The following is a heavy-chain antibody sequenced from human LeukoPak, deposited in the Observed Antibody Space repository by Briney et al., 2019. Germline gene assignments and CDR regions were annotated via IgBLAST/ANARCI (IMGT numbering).Heavy chain of an antibody. CDR1: GYTFINYG. V-gene: IGHV1-18*01. CDR3: AREGAGSGWPDY. D-gene: IGHD6-19*01. J-gene: IGHJ4*02. Sequence: GASVKVSCKASGYTFINYGISWVRLAPGQGLEWMGWINGYNGNTNYAQKLQGRVSMTTDTSTNTAYMELRSLRSDDTAEYYCAREGAGSGWPDYWGQGTLVTVSS. CDR2: INGYNGNT.